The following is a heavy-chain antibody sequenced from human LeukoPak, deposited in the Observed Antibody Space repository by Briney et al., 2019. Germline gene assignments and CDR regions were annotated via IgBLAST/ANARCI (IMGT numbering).Heavy chain of an antibody. Sequence: SETLSLTCAVSGGSISSGGDAWSWIRQPPGKALAWIGYIYDSGSTYYNPSLQSRVTVSLDRSKNQFSLKLSSVTAADTAVYYCARYGGSGTYFDFWGQGTLVTVSS. J-gene: IGHJ4*02. D-gene: IGHD3-10*01. V-gene: IGHV4-30-2*01. CDR2: IYDSGST. CDR1: GGSISSGGDA. CDR3: ARYGGSGTYFDF.